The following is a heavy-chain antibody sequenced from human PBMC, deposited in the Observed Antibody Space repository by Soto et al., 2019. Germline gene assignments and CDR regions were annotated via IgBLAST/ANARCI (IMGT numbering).Heavy chain of an antibody. V-gene: IGHV3-23*01. CDR2: IIDSGGST. CDR3: AKKRSYYYYYGVDA. CDR1: GFTFSSCA. J-gene: IGHJ6*02. Sequence: PGGSLRLSCAASGFTFSSCAMGWVRQAPGKGLEWVSDIIDSGGSTYYADSVKGRFTISRYNSKSTLYLQMNSLRAEDTALYYCAKKRSYYYYYGVDAWGQGTTVTVSS.